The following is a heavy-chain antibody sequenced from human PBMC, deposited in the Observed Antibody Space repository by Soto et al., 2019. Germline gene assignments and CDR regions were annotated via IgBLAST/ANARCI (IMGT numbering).Heavy chain of an antibody. CDR2: ILPVSGTT. V-gene: IGHV1-69*13. J-gene: IGHJ4*02. Sequence: ASVKVSCKSSGGTFSTFPINWVRQAPGQGLEWMGAILPVSGTTNYAQKFQGRVTFSADESTTTAYMEVSSLRSEDTAVYYCARDRTGTTLGYFDYWGQGTRVTVSS. CDR3: ARDRTGTTLGYFDY. D-gene: IGHD1-7*01. CDR1: GGTFSTFP.